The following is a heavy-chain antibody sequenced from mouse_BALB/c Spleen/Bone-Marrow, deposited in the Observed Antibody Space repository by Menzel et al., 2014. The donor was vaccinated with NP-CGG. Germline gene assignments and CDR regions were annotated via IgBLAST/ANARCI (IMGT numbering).Heavy chain of an antibody. D-gene: IGHD2-1*01. V-gene: IGHV2-9*02. J-gene: IGHJ4*01. CDR3: AREYYGNGYAMDY. CDR2: IWAGGST. Sequence: VQLVESGPGLVAPSQRLSITCTVSGFSLTSYGVHWVRQPPGKGLEWLGVIWAGGSTNYNSALMSRLSISKDNSKSQVFLKMNSLQTDDTAMYYCAREYYGNGYAMDYWGQGTSVTVSS. CDR1: GFSLTSYG.